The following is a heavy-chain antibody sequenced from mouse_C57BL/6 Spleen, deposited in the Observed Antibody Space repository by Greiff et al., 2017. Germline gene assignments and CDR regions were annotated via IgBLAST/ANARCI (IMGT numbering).Heavy chain of an antibody. V-gene: IGHV1-64*01. CDR3: ASAFYYDYDGVFAY. D-gene: IGHD2-4*01. J-gene: IGHJ3*01. Sequence: QVQLQQPGAELVKPGASVKLSCKASGYTFTSYWMHWVKQRPGQGLEWIGMIHPNSGSTNYNEKFKSKATLTVDKSSSTAYMQLSSLTSEDSAVYYCASAFYYDYDGVFAYWGQGTLVTVSA. CDR1: GYTFTSYW. CDR2: IHPNSGST.